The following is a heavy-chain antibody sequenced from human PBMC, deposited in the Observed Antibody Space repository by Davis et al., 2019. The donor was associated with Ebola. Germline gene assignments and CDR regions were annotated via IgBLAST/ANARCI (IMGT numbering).Heavy chain of an antibody. J-gene: IGHJ4*02. CDR2: TYYRSKWYN. V-gene: IGHV6-1*01. CDR3: ARGRSWPLDS. D-gene: IGHD6-13*01. Sequence: SETLSLACAISGDSVSSNSAAWNWIRQSPSRGLEWLGRTYYRSKWYNDYAVSVKSRITFNSDTSKNQFSLQLNSVTPEDTAVYYCARGRSWPLDSWGQGTLVTVSP. CDR1: GDSVSSNSAA.